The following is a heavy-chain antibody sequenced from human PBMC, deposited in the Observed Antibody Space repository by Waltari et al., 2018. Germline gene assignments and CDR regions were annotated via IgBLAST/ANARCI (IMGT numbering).Heavy chain of an antibody. D-gene: IGHD6-19*01. CDR2: IYYSGST. CDR1: GGSISSYY. CDR3: ARSGRAGWYFDY. Sequence: QVQLQESGPGLVKPSETLSLTCTVSGGSISSYYWSWIRQPPGKGLEWIGYIYYSGSTNYNPSLKSRVTISVDTSKNQFSLKLSSVTAADTAVYYCARSGRAGWYFDYWGQGTLVTVSS. J-gene: IGHJ4*02. V-gene: IGHV4-59*01.